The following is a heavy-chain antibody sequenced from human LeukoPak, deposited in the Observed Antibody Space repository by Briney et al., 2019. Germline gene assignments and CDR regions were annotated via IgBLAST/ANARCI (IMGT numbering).Heavy chain of an antibody. J-gene: IGHJ4*02. CDR1: GFSFSSYA. D-gene: IGHD3-10*01. V-gene: IGHV3-23*01. CDR2: ISGFGGST. Sequence: GGSLRLSCAASGFSFSSYAMSWVRQAPGKGLEWASTISGFGGSTYYADSVKGRFTISRDNSKNTLYLQMNSLRAEDTAVYYCAKHPVEGTLVRGIIMTFDYWGQGVLVTVSS. CDR3: AKHPVEGTLVRGIIMTFDY.